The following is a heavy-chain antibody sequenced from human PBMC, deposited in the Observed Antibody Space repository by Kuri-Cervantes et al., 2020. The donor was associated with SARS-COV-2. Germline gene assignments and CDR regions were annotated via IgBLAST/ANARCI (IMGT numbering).Heavy chain of an antibody. Sequence: GESLKISCAASGFTFSSYSMNWVRQAPGKGLEWVAVISYDGSDKYYADSVKGRFTISRDNSKNTLYLQMNSLRAEDTAVYYCARDSPTAAAEYYYYYYMDVWGKGTTVTVSS. CDR1: GFTFSSYS. J-gene: IGHJ6*03. V-gene: IGHV3-30*03. CDR2: ISYDGSDK. CDR3: ARDSPTAAAEYYYYYYMDV. D-gene: IGHD6-25*01.